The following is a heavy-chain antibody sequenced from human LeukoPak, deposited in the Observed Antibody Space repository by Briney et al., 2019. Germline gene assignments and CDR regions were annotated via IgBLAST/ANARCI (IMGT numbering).Heavy chain of an antibody. J-gene: IGHJ4*02. CDR1: GYSFILYE. CDR3: ARDDNYGIFVNVDY. D-gene: IGHD4-11*01. V-gene: IGHV1-18*01. Sequence: ASVKVSCKTSGYSFILYEISWVRQVPGQGPEWMGWISTSTGDTKYTQKFQGRVTLTTDTSTSTAYMELSSLRSDDTAVYYCARDDNYGIFVNVDYWGQGTLVTVSS. CDR2: ISTSTGDT.